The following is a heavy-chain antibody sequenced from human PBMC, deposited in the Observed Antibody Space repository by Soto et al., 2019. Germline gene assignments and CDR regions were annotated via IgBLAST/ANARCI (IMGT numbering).Heavy chain of an antibody. V-gene: IGHV3-9*01. CDR1: GFTFDDYA. Sequence: GGSLRLSCAASGFTFDDYAMHWVRQAPGKGLEWVSGISWNSGSIGYADSVKGRFTISRDNAKNSLYLQMNSLRAEDTALYYCAKDKGQHSGYDTDYYYYYMDVWGKGTTVTVSS. CDR3: AKDKGQHSGYDTDYYYYYMDV. J-gene: IGHJ6*03. CDR2: ISWNSGSI. D-gene: IGHD5-12*01.